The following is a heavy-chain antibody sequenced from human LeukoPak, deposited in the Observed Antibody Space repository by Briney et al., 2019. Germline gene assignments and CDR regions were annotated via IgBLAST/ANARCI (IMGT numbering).Heavy chain of an antibody. CDR3: AKDLHPMVGAKTFDC. V-gene: IGHV3-30*02. J-gene: IGHJ4*02. CDR2: IRSDGSNK. Sequence: SGGSLRLSCAASGFTFSTYGMHWVRQAPGTGLGWEAFIRSDGSNKYYADSVKGRFTISRDTSKNTLFVEINSLRAEDTAVYYCAKDLHPMVGAKTFDCWGQGTLVTVSS. CDR1: GFTFSTYG. D-gene: IGHD1-26*01.